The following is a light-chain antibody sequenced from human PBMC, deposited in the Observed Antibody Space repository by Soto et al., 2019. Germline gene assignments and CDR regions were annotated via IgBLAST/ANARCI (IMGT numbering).Light chain of an antibody. CDR1: QTVLYSSNTKNC. CDR2: WAS. CDR3: QQYHSLPLT. Sequence: DIVMTQSPDSLAVSLGERATINCKSSQTVLYSSNTKNCLAWYQQKPGQPPTLLIYWASTRESGVPDRFSGSGSGTDFTLTISNLQAEDVAVYYCQQYHSLPLTFGGGTRVEIK. V-gene: IGKV4-1*01. J-gene: IGKJ4*01.